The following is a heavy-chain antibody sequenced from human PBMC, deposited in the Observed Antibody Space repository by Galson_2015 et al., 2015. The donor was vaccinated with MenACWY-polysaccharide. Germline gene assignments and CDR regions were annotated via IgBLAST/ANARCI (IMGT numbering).Heavy chain of an antibody. CDR2: ISGSGTNI. J-gene: IGHJ4*02. V-gene: IGHV3-23*01. CDR3: AKASQWGAAAVGSFDH. D-gene: IGHD6-13*01. CDR1: GFSITSYA. Sequence: SLRLSCAASGFSITSYAVNWVCQAPGKGLEWVAVISGSGTNIQYADSVKGRFTISRDTSKSTLYLQMNSLRAEDTAKYYCAKASQWGAAAVGSFDHWGQGTLVTVSS.